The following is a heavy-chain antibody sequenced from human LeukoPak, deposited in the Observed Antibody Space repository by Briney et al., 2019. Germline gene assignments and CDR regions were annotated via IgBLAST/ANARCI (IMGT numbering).Heavy chain of an antibody. CDR3: AAEGTIFGVVPYGMDV. J-gene: IGHJ6*02. CDR1: GFTFTSSA. V-gene: IGHV1-58*02. D-gene: IGHD3-3*01. CDR2: IVVGSGNT. Sequence: GASVKVSCKAPGFTFTSSAMQWVRQARGQRLEWIGWIVVGSGNTNYAQKFQERVTITRDMSTSTAYMELSSLRSEDTAVYYCAAEGTIFGVVPYGMDVWGQGTTVTVSS.